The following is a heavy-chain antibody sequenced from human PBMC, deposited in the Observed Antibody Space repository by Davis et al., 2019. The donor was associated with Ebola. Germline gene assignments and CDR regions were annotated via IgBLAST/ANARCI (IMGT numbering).Heavy chain of an antibody. Sequence: AASVKVSCKASRGTFSSYAISWVRQAPGQGLEWMGRIIPILGIANYAQKFQGRVTITADISTSTAYMELSSLRSDDTAVYYCATCTGHYYYYGMDVWGQGTTVTVSS. CDR2: IIPILGIA. J-gene: IGHJ6*02. V-gene: IGHV1-69*04. CDR1: RGTFSSYA. D-gene: IGHD2-8*01. CDR3: ATCTGHYYYYGMDV.